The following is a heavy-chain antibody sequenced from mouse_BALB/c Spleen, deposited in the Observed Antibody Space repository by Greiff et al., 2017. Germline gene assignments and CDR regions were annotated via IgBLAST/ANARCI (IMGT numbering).Heavy chain of an antibody. V-gene: IGHV1-69*02. J-gene: IGHJ4*01. CDR2: IYPSDSYS. D-gene: IGHD1-1*01. Sequence: QVQLQQPGAELVRPGASVKLSCKASGYTFTSYWINWVKQRPGQGLEWIGNIYPSDSYSNYNQKFKDKATLTVDKSSSTAYMQLSSPTSEDSAVYYCTRTTTVYAMDYWGQGTSVTVSS. CDR1: GYTFTSYW. CDR3: TRTTTVYAMDY.